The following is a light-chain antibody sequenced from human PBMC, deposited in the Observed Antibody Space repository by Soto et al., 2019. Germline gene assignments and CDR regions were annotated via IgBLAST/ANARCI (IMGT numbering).Light chain of an antibody. Sequence: QSVLTQPPSASGTPGQRVTISCSGSSSNIESNYVNWYQQLPGTAPKLLIHTNNQRPSGVPDRFSGSKSGTSASLAISGLQSEDEADYYCAAWDGSLMCVFGTGTKLTVL. CDR1: SSNIESNY. CDR2: TNN. J-gene: IGLJ1*01. CDR3: AAWDGSLMCV. V-gene: IGLV1-44*01.